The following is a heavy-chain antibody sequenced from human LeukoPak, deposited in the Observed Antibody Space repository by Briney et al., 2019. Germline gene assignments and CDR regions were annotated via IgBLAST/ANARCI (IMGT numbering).Heavy chain of an antibody. V-gene: IGHV4-4*09. CDR3: ARHVATTVTRGYSCHPMDV. CDR2: IAPSGGA. CDR1: GASISTYY. D-gene: IGHD4-17*01. J-gene: IGHJ6*03. Sequence: SETLSLTCTASGASISTYYWSWIRQPPGEGLEWIAYIAPSGGAVYNPSLNSRLTVSVVTSKNQFSLKLNSVTAADTAAYYCARHVATTVTRGYSCHPMDVWGKGTTVSVSS.